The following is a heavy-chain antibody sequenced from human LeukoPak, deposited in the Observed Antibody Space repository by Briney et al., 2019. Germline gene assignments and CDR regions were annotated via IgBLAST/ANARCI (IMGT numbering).Heavy chain of an antibody. CDR3: ARGPPMGARIDY. D-gene: IGHD1-26*01. J-gene: IGHJ4*02. V-gene: IGHV4-38-2*02. CDR1: GYSISSGYY. Sequence: SSETLSLTCTVSGYSISSGYYWGWIRQPPGKGLEWIGSIYHSGSTYYNPSLKSRVTISVDTSKNQFSLKLSSVTAADTAVYYCARGPPMGARIDYWGQGTLVTVSS. CDR2: IYHSGST.